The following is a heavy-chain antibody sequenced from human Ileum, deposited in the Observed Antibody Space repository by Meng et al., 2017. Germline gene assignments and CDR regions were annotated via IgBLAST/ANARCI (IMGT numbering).Heavy chain of an antibody. D-gene: IGHD6-6*01. V-gene: IGHV2-5*02. Sequence: QITLKESGPTLVEPTETLTLTCTFSGFSLNTVGVGVGWIRQPPGKALEWLALIYWDDEYRYSPSLRSRLTITKDTSRNQVVLRMTNVAPVDAGTYYCVHRLVAAQHWIDPWGQGTLVTVSS. CDR3: VHRLVAAQHWIDP. CDR2: IYWDDEY. J-gene: IGHJ5*02. CDR1: GFSLNTVGVG.